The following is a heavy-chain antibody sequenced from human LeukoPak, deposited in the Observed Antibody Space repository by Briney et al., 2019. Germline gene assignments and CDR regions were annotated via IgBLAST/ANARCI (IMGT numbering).Heavy chain of an antibody. CDR2: INHSGST. D-gene: IGHD3-22*01. Sequence: SETLSLTCAVYGGSFSGYYWSWIRQPPGKGLEWIGEINHSGSTNYSPSLKSRVTISVDTSKNQFSLKLSSVTAADTAVYYCARGAPNASSYYYDSSGLCFDYWGQGNLVTVSS. V-gene: IGHV4-34*01. CDR3: ARGAPNASSYYYDSSGLCFDY. CDR1: GGSFSGYY. J-gene: IGHJ4*02.